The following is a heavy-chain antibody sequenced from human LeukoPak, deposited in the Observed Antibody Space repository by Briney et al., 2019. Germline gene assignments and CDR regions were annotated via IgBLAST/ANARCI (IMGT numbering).Heavy chain of an antibody. CDR2: IRGSGGST. Sequence: PPGGSLRLSCAASGFTFRNYAMSWVRQAPGKGLEWVSAIRGSGGSTFYADSVQDRFTISRDNSENTLFLQMNSLRAEDTAVYYCARCGGGDCYPGGAFDIWGQGTMVTVSS. J-gene: IGHJ3*02. CDR1: GFTFRNYA. V-gene: IGHV3-23*01. D-gene: IGHD2-21*02. CDR3: ARCGGGDCYPGGAFDI.